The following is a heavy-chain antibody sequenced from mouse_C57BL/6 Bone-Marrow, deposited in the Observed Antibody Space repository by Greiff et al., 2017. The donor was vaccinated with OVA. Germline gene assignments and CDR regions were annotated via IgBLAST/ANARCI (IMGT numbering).Heavy chain of an antibody. CDR1: GYSITSGYY. D-gene: IGHD1-1*01. J-gene: IGHJ2*01. V-gene: IGHV3-6*01. Sequence: EVQLQQSGPGLVKPSQSLSLTCSVTGYSITSGYYWNWIRQFPGNKLEWMGYISYDGSNNYNPSLKNRISITRDTSKNQFFLKLNSVTTEDTATYYCARDRATVVSFDYWGQGTTLTVSS. CDR2: ISYDGSN. CDR3: ARDRATVVSFDY.